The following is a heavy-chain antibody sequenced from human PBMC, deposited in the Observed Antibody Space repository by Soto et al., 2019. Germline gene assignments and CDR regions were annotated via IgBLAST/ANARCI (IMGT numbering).Heavy chain of an antibody. CDR1: GFTFSNAW. J-gene: IGHJ6*01. CDR2: IKSKTDGGTT. Sequence: GGSLRLSCASSGFTFSNAWMNWVRQAPGKGLEGVGRIKSKTDGGTTDYAAPVKGRFTISRDDSKNTLYLQMNSLKTEDTAVYYCTTGYCSGGSSSLDYYGMDVWGQGTTVTVSS. CDR3: TTGYCSGGSSSLDYYGMDV. D-gene: IGHD2-15*01. V-gene: IGHV3-15*07.